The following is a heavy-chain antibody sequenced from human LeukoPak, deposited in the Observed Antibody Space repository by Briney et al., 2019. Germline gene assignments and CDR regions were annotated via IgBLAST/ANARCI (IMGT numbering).Heavy chain of an antibody. Sequence: CETLSLTCTVSGGSVSSTIYYWGCIRQPPGKGLEWIGNICYTGSTYYNPSLKRRVTISIDTSKNQFSLKLSSVTAADTAVYYCARVPDYGGDSALDYWGQGNLVTVSS. CDR2: ICYTGST. CDR3: ARVPDYGGDSALDY. V-gene: IGHV4-39*01. CDR1: GGSVSSTIYY. J-gene: IGHJ4*02. D-gene: IGHD4-23*01.